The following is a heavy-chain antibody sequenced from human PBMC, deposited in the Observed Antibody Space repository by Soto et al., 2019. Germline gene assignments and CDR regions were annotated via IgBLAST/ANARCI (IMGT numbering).Heavy chain of an antibody. CDR2: IYPGDSDT. V-gene: IGHV5-51*01. CDR1: GYSFTSYW. J-gene: IGHJ3*02. D-gene: IGHD3-9*01. CDR3: ARSELRYFDWLLSGNDGYEN. Sequence: PGASLKISCKGSGYSFTSYWIGWVRQMPGKGLEWMWIIYPGDSDTRYSPSFQGQVTISADKSISTAYLQWSSLKASDTAMYYCARSELRYFDWLLSGNDGYENWGHGTRVTV.